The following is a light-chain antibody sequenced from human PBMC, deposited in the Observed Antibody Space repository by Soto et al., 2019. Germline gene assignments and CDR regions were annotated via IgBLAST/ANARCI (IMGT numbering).Light chain of an antibody. CDR1: QSVSSN. J-gene: IGKJ1*01. CDR3: QQYNNSPRT. Sequence: EIVMTQSPATLSVSPGERATLSCRASQSVSSNLAWYQQKPGQAPRLLIYGASTRATGIPARFSGSRSGTEFTLTIRSLQSEDFEVYYCQQYNNSPRTFGQGTKVEIK. CDR2: GAS. V-gene: IGKV3-15*01.